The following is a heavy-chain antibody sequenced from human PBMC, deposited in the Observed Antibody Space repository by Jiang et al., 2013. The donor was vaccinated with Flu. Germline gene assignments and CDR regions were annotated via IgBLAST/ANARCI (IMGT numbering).Heavy chain of an antibody. V-gene: IGHV4-38-2*01. CDR2: IYHSGST. CDR3: ARWGRKCTGPDCSEMFDY. CDR1: GYSITRGFY. J-gene: IGHJ4*02. Sequence: LLKPSETLSLTCSISGYSITRGFYWAWIRQPPGKGLEWIGSIYHSGSTHYKPSLKSRVAMSVDTTKNHFSLNLSSVTAADTAVYFCARWGRKCTGPDCSEMFDYWGQGTVVTVSS. D-gene: IGHD2-8*02.